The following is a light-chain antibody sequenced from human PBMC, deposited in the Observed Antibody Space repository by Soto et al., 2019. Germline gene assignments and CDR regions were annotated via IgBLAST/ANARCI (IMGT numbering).Light chain of an antibody. Sequence: ETVLTQSPGTLSVSLGERATLSCRASQSVSSSYLAWYQQKPGQAPRLLIYAASSRATGIPDRFSGSGSGTDFTLTISRLEPEDFAVYYCHQYGSSPQTFGQGTKVDIK. CDR2: AAS. V-gene: IGKV3-20*01. J-gene: IGKJ1*01. CDR3: HQYGSSPQT. CDR1: QSVSSSY.